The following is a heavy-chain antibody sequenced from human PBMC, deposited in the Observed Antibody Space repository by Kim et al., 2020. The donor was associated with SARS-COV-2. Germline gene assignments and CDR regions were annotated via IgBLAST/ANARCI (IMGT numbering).Heavy chain of an antibody. J-gene: IGHJ4*02. CDR3: ARGRIVVVPAAIRKYYFDY. V-gene: IGHV4-34*01. D-gene: IGHD2-2*02. Sequence: RVAISGDTSKNQFSLKLSSVTAADTAVYYCARGRIVVVPAAIRKYYFDYWGQGTLVTVSS.